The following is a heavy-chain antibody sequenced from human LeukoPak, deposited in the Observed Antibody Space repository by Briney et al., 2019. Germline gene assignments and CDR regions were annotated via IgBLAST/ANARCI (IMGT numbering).Heavy chain of an antibody. CDR3: TRNWGSDNWFDP. CDR2: ISNSGGST. V-gene: IGHV3-23*01. J-gene: IGHJ5*02. CDR1: GFTFRNYA. Sequence: GGSLRLSCAASGFTFRNYAMNWVRQAPGKGLEWVSGISNSGGSTYYADSVKGRFTISRDNSKNTLYLQMNSLRAEDTAVYYCTRNWGSDNWFDPWGQGTLVTVSS. D-gene: IGHD7-27*01.